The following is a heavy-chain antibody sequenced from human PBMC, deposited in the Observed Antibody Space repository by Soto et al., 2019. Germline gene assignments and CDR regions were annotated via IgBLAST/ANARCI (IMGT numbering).Heavy chain of an antibody. V-gene: IGHV3-30*03. J-gene: IGHJ4*02. CDR3: VSDRGYGHASVRHS. D-gene: IGHD5-18*01. Sequence: QAQLVESGGGVVQPGRSLRLSCAASGFAFSSYGMHWVRQAPGTGLEWVAVISYDGSLQHYADSVKGRFTISRDNAKNMVLLQMSSLRAEDTAVYYCVSDRGYGHASVRHSWGQGTLVSVSS. CDR2: ISYDGSLQ. CDR1: GFAFSSYG.